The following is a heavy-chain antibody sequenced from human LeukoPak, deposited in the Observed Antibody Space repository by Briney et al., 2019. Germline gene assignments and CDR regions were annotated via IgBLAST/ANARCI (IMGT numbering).Heavy chain of an antibody. J-gene: IGHJ4*02. D-gene: IGHD1-26*01. CDR1: GGSISSSNW. V-gene: IGHV4-4*02. CDR3: ARVGGGSYWGFFDY. CDR2: IYHSGST. Sequence: PSETLSLTCAVSGGSISSSNWWSWVRQPPGKGLEWIGEIYHSGSTNYNPSLKSRVTISVDKSKNQFSLKLSSVTAADTAVYYCARVGGGSYWGFFDYWGQGTLVTVSS.